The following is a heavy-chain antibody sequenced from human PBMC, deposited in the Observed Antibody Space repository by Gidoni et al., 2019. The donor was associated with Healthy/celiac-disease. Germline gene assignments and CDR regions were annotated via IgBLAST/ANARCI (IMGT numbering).Heavy chain of an antibody. CDR2: INPSGGST. CDR1: GYTFTSYY. V-gene: IGHV1-46*01. J-gene: IGHJ4*02. CDR3: ARKLAGYSSGWYDY. Sequence: QVQLVQSGAEVKKPGASVKVSCKASGYTFTSYYMHWVRQAPGQGLAWMGIINPSGGSTSYAQKFQGRVTMTRNTSTGTDYMELNSLRSEDTAVYYCARKLAGYSSGWYDYWGQGTLVTVSS. D-gene: IGHD6-19*01.